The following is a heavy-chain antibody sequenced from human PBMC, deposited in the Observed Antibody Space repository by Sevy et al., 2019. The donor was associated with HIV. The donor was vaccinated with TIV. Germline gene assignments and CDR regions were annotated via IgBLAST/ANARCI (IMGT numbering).Heavy chain of an antibody. D-gene: IGHD6-19*01. V-gene: IGHV3-11*01. CDR1: GFTFSDYY. CDR2: ISSSGSTI. J-gene: IGHJ3*02. Sequence: GGSLRLSCAASGFTFSDYYMSWIRQAPGKGLEWVSYISSSGSTIYYADSVKGRFSISRDNAKNSLYLQMNSLRAEDTAVYYCARPFSGSGWTYAFDIWGQGTMVTVSS. CDR3: ARPFSGSGWTYAFDI.